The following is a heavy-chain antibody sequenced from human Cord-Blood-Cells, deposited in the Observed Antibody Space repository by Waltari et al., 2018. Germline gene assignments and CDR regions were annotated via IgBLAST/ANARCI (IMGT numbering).Heavy chain of an antibody. J-gene: IGHJ4*02. CDR1: GGSFSGYY. CDR3: ARGLGCSGGSCLYYFDY. V-gene: IGHV4-34*01. Sequence: QVQLQQWGAGLLKPSETLSLTCAVYGGSFSGYYWSWFRQPPGKGLEWIGEINHSGSTNYNPSLKGRVTISVDTSKNQYSLKLSSVTAADTAVYYCARGLGCSGGSCLYYFDYWGQGTLVTVSS. D-gene: IGHD2-15*01. CDR2: INHSGST.